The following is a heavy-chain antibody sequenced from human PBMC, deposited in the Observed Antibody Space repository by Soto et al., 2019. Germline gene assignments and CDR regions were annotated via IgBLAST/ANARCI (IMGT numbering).Heavy chain of an antibody. V-gene: IGHV4-59*01. CDR3: ARDYHWFGELYGMDV. J-gene: IGHJ6*02. Sequence: QVQLQESGPGLVKPSETLSLTCTVSGGSISSYYWSWIRQPPGKGLEWIGYIYYSGSTNYNPSLKSRVTISVDTSKNQFSLKLSSVTAADTAVYYCARDYHWFGELYGMDVWGQGTTVTVSS. D-gene: IGHD3-10*01. CDR1: GGSISSYY. CDR2: IYYSGST.